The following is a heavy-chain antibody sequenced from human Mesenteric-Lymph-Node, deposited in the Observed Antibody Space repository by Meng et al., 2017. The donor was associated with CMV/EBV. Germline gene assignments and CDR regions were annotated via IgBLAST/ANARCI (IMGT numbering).Heavy chain of an antibody. Sequence: SVKVSCKASGYTFTGYYMHWVRQAPGQGLEWMGRIIPILGIANYAQKFQGRVTITADKSTSTAYMELSSLRSEDTAVYYCAREGHTIFGVVSNAFDIWGQGTMVTVSS. V-gene: IGHV1-69*04. J-gene: IGHJ3*02. CDR3: AREGHTIFGVVSNAFDI. D-gene: IGHD3-3*01. CDR2: IIPILGIA. CDR1: GYTFTGYY.